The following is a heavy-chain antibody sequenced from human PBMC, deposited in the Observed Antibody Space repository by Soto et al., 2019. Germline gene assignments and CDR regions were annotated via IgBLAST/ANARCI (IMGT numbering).Heavy chain of an antibody. CDR3: ARDLDYRVEDG. V-gene: IGHV4-4*02. CDR2: IYHSGYT. CDR1: GGSISSRDW. J-gene: IGHJ4*02. D-gene: IGHD3-9*01. Sequence: SETLSLTCGVSGGSISSRDWWSWVRQPPGKGLEWIGEIYHSGYTHYNPSLKSRVTISVDKSKNQFSLKMSAVTAADTAVYYCARDLDYRVEDGWGQGTLVTVSS.